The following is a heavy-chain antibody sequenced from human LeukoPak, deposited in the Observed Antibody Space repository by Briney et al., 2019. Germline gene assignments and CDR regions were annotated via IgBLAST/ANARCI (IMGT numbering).Heavy chain of an antibody. D-gene: IGHD5-12*01. Sequence: GGSLRPSCAASGFTFSSYAMHWVRQAPGKGLEWVAVISYDGSNKYYADSVKGRFTISRDNSKNTLYLQMNSLRAEDTAVYYCARDTSWIRFGFDYWGQGTLVTVSS. CDR1: GFTFSSYA. J-gene: IGHJ4*02. V-gene: IGHV3-30-3*01. CDR3: ARDTSWIRFGFDY. CDR2: ISYDGSNK.